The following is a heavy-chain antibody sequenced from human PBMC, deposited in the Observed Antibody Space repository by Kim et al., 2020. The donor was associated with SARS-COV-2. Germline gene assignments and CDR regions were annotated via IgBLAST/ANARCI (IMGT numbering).Heavy chain of an antibody. J-gene: IGHJ4*02. V-gene: IGHV1-69*01. D-gene: IGHD2-8*01. Sequence: NDTQKLQGRVHVNADESQSTAYMELRSLRSEDTAVYYCARATNGVDGFDYWGQGTLVTVSS. CDR3: ARATNGVDGFDY.